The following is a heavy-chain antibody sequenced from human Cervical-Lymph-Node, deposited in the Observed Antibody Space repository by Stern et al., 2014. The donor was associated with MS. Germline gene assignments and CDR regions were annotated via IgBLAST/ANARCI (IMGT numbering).Heavy chain of an antibody. V-gene: IGHV3-23*04. Sequence: EVQLVESGGGLVQPGGSLGLSCAASGFTFSSYAMSWVRQAPGKGLGWVSAISGSGGSTYYADSVKGRFTISRDNSKNTLYLQMNSLRAEDTAVYYCAKDRRGGVTTDYFDYWGQGTLVTVSS. J-gene: IGHJ4*02. CDR3: AKDRRGGVTTDYFDY. CDR2: ISGSGGST. CDR1: GFTFSSYA. D-gene: IGHD4-17*01.